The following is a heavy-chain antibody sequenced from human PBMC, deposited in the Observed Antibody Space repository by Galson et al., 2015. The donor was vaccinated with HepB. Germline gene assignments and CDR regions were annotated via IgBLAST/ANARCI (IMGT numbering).Heavy chain of an antibody. CDR2: NSGSGHEI. J-gene: IGHJ5*02. Sequence: SLRLSCAVSGITFSDYHMSWIRQVPGKGPEYISYNSGSGHEIGYADSVKGRFTVSRDNAKNTLYLQMNSLRADDTAVYYCVRYPRFPDAWGQGTLVTVSS. CDR1: GITFSDYH. V-gene: IGHV3-11*01. CDR3: VRYPRFPDA.